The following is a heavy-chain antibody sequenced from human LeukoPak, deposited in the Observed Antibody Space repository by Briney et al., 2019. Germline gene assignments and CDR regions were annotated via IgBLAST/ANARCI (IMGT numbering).Heavy chain of an antibody. D-gene: IGHD3-22*01. CDR2: INHSGST. V-gene: IGHV4-34*01. CDR3: ARGPRNYYDSSGHKEFDY. Sequence: SETLSLTCAVYGGSSSGYYWSWIRQPPGKGLEWIGEINHSGSTNYSPSLKSRVTISVDTSKNQFSLKLSSVTAADTAVYYCARGPRNYYDSSGHKEFDYWGQGTLVTVSS. J-gene: IGHJ4*02. CDR1: GGSSSGYY.